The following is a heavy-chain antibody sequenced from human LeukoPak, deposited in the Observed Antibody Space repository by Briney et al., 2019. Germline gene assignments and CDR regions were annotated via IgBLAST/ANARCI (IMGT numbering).Heavy chain of an antibody. Sequence: PSETLSLTCAVSGGSISGHNWWSWVRQPPGKGLEWIGEIYHSGNTNYNSFLKSRVTISVDKSNNHFSLRLTSVTAADTALYFCTIFVVADSDAFEIWGQGTMVTVSS. J-gene: IGHJ3*02. CDR1: GGSISGHNW. CDR2: IYHSGNT. D-gene: IGHD3-3*02. V-gene: IGHV4-4*02. CDR3: TIFVVADSDAFEI.